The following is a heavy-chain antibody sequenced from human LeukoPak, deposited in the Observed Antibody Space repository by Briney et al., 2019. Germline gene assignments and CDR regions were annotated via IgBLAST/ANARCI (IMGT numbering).Heavy chain of an antibody. CDR2: ISSSSSYI. D-gene: IGHD2-21*02. Sequence: PGRSLRLSCAASGFTFSSYSMNWVRQAPGKGLEWVSSISSSSSYIYYADSVKGRFTISRDNAKNSLYLQMNSLRAEDTAVYYCARDSGYCGGDCYSHFDYWGQGTLVTVSS. V-gene: IGHV3-21*01. CDR3: ARDSGYCGGDCYSHFDY. J-gene: IGHJ4*02. CDR1: GFTFSSYS.